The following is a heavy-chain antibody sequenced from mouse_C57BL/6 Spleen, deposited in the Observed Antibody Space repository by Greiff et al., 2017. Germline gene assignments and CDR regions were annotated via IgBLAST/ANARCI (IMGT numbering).Heavy chain of an antibody. V-gene: IGHV7-3*01. Sequence: EVKLEESGGGLVQPGGSLSLSCAASGFTFTAYYMSWVRQPPGKALEWLGFIRNKANGYTTEYSASVKGRFTISRDNSQSILYLQMNALRAEDSATYYCARYGNYGAWFAYWGQGTLVTVSA. J-gene: IGHJ3*01. CDR2: IRNKANGYTT. CDR1: GFTFTAYY. D-gene: IGHD2-1*01. CDR3: ARYGNYGAWFAY.